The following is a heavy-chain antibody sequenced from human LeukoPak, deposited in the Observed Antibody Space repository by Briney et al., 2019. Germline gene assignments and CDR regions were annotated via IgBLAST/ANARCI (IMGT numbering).Heavy chain of an antibody. CDR2: MYTGGTT. J-gene: IGHJ4*02. Sequence: GGSLRLSCAASGFTVSGTHMSWVRQAPGKGLEWVSAMYTGGTTYYADSVKGRFTISRDNSRNTLFLHMSSLRADDTAVYYCAKHEATSGGGLASWGQGTPVTVSS. D-gene: IGHD3-16*01. CDR3: AKHEATSGGGLAS. V-gene: IGHV3-53*01. CDR1: GFTVSGTH.